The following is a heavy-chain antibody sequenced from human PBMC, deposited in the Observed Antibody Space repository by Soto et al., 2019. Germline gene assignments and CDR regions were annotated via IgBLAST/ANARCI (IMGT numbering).Heavy chain of an antibody. CDR2: ISWDDDE. D-gene: IGHD2-2*01. V-gene: IGHV2-5*02. J-gene: IGHJ5*02. Sequence: GYGTTLVNSTQTLTLPCSCSGILLSTRGVDVGWIRPPPGKALERLALISWDDDERYSPSLKSRLTITKDTSKNQVVLTMTNMDPVDTATYYCAHSWIVVVPAATDPANSFDPWGQGTLDTVSS. CDR1: GILLSTRGVD. CDR3: AHSWIVVVPAATDPANSFDP.